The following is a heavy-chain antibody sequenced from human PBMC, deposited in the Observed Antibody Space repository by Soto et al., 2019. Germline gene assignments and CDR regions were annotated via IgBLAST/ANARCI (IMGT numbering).Heavy chain of an antibody. CDR2: INTYNGNT. V-gene: IGHV1-18*01. J-gene: IGHJ6*02. CDR1: GYSFTRYG. D-gene: IGHD3-16*01. CDR3: AXXXVYVXPSPQDV. Sequence: QVQLVQSRAEVKNPGASVKVSCKASGYSFTRYGIAWARQAPGQGLEWMGWINTYNGNTNYAQNLQGRVTLTTDTSTSTAYMELTXLRSNDTAIXXXAXXXVYVXPSPQDVWGQGTTVIVSS.